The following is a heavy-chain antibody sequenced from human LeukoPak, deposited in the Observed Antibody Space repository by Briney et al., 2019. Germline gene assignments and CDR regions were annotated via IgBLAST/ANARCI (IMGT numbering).Heavy chain of an antibody. CDR3: ARVWAWGSGNYFDN. J-gene: IGHJ4*02. CDR2: IRGDAGST. CDR1: GFTFDAFG. Sequence: GGSLRLSCAASGFTFDAFGMTWVRPAPGKGLEWVSAIRGDAGSTGYADSVKGRFTISRDNAKNSLYLQMNSLRVEDTALYYCARVWAWGSGNYFDNWGQGTLVTVSS. V-gene: IGHV3-20*04. D-gene: IGHD7-27*01.